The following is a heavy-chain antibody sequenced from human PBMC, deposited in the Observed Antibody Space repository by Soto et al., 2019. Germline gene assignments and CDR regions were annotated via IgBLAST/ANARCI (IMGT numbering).Heavy chain of an antibody. D-gene: IGHD4-4*01. CDR1: GGTFSSYA. Sequence: QVQLVQAGAEVKKPGSSVKVSCKSSGGTFSSYAISWVRQAPGQGLEWMGGIIPIFGTANYAQKFQGRVTITADKSTSPEYMELSSLRSEDTAVYYCARAPKMTTVTLIDDYYYYGMDVWGQGTTVTVSS. CDR2: IIPIFGTA. CDR3: ARAPKMTTVTLIDDYYYYGMDV. V-gene: IGHV1-69*06. J-gene: IGHJ6*02.